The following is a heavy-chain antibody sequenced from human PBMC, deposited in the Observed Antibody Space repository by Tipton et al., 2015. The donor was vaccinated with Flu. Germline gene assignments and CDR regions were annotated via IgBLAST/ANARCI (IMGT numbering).Heavy chain of an antibody. Sequence: TLSLTCTVSGYSISSGFYWGWIRQPPGKGLEWIGNIYHSGSTNYNPSLKSRVTISVDTSKNQFSLKLTSVTAADTAVYYCARVPLSGDMDVWGQGTTVTVSS. J-gene: IGHJ6*02. CDR3: ARVPLSGDMDV. V-gene: IGHV4-38-2*02. CDR2: IYHSGST. CDR1: GYSISSGFY. D-gene: IGHD3-3*01.